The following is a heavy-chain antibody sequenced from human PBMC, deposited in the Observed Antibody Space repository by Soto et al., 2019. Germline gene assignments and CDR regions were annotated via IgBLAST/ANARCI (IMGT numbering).Heavy chain of an antibody. CDR2: IYPGDSNT. J-gene: IGHJ4*02. D-gene: IGHD1-26*01. CDR1: GYSFTSYW. Sequence: PGESLKISRKGCGYSFTSYWIGWVRQMPGKGVEWMGIIYPGDSNTRYSPSFQGQVTISADKSITTAYLQWSSLKASDTAVYYCARLLVPDRYTATNYPFDYWGQGTLVTVSS. V-gene: IGHV5-51*01. CDR3: ARLLVPDRYTATNYPFDY.